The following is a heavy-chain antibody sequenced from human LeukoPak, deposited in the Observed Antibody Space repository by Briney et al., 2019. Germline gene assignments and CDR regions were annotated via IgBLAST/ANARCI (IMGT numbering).Heavy chain of an antibody. D-gene: IGHD6-19*01. Sequence: TGGSLRLSCAASGFPFSSYGMHWVRQAPGKGLEWVARLVYDARSDYANSVKGRFSISIDDSKNTLFLDMSNLRVEDTALYYCARDLSAAFDFWGQGVLVTVSS. J-gene: IGHJ4*02. CDR3: ARDLSAAFDF. CDR1: GFPFSSYG. CDR2: LVYDARS. V-gene: IGHV3-33*01.